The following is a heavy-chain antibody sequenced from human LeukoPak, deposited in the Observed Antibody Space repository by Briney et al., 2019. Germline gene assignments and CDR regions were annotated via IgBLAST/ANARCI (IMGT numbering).Heavy chain of an antibody. CDR2: INPNSGGT. Sequence: ASVKVSCKASVYTFTGYYMHWVRQAPGQGLEWMGWINPNSGGTNYAQKFQGRVTMTRDTSISTAYMELSRLRSDDTAVYYCARVPTYYYDSSGSDGGPIDYWGQGTLVTVSS. V-gene: IGHV1-2*02. J-gene: IGHJ4*02. CDR1: VYTFTGYY. D-gene: IGHD3-22*01. CDR3: ARVPTYYYDSSGSDGGPIDY.